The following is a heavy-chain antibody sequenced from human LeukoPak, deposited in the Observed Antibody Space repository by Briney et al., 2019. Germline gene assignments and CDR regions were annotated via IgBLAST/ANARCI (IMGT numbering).Heavy chain of an antibody. CDR2: IYYSGST. V-gene: IGHV4-30-4*01. Sequence: PSQTLSLTCTVSGGSIGSGDYSWSWIRQPPGKGLEWIGYIYYSGSTYYNPSLKSRVAISVDTSKNQFSLKLSSVTAADTAVYYCARALYYYDSSGFDYWGQGTLVTVSS. J-gene: IGHJ4*02. CDR1: GGSIGSGDYS. CDR3: ARALYYYDSSGFDY. D-gene: IGHD3-22*01.